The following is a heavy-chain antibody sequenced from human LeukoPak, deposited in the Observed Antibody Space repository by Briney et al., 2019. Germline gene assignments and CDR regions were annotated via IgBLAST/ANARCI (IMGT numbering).Heavy chain of an antibody. CDR1: EFSFRDYD. CDR2: VHTGYHT. Sequence: GGSLRLSCAASEFSFRDYDMHWVRQVKGKGLEWVSAVHTGYHTYYSDSVKGRFSISRENAKNSMYLQMNSLRVGDTAVYYCARGYSYGLYYFDHWGQGALVTVSS. CDR3: ARGYSYGLYYFDH. J-gene: IGHJ4*02. V-gene: IGHV3-13*01. D-gene: IGHD5-18*01.